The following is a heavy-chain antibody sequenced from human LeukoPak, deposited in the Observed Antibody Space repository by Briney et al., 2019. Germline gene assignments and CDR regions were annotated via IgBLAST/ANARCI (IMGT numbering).Heavy chain of an antibody. J-gene: IGHJ4*02. CDR1: GFTFSSYG. D-gene: IGHD6-6*01. V-gene: IGHV3-23*01. CDR3: AKDTSARRRAKDY. CDR2: ISGSGGST. Sequence: GGSLRLSCAASGFTFSSYGMSWVRQAPGKGLDWVSAISGSGGSTYYADSVKGRFTISRDNSKNTLYLQMNSLRAEDTAVYYCAKDTSARRRAKDYWGQGTLVTVSS.